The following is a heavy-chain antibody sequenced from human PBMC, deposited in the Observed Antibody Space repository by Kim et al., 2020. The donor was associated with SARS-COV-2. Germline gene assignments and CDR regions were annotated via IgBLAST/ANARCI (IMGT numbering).Heavy chain of an antibody. Sequence: SQTLSLTCAISGDSVSSNSAAWNWIRQSPSRGLEWLGRTYYRSKWYNDYAVSVKSRITINPDTSKNQSSLQLNSVTPEDTAVYYCARARKKVWFGELFPFDYWGQGTLVTVSS. D-gene: IGHD3-10*01. J-gene: IGHJ4*02. CDR2: TYYRSKWYN. CDR1: GDSVSSNSAA. CDR3: ARARKKVWFGELFPFDY. V-gene: IGHV6-1*01.